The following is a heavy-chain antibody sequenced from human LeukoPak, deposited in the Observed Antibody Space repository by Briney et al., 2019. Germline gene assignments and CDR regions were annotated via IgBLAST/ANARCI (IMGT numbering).Heavy chain of an antibody. CDR1: GFTFSSYD. J-gene: IGHJ4*02. CDR3: AKDSSSWSRKFDY. Sequence: GGSLRLSCAASGFTFSSYDMSWVRQAPRKGLEWVSAIRGSGGSTYYADSVKGRFTISRDNSKNTLYLQMNSLRAEDTAVYYCAKDSSSWSRKFDYWGQGTLVTVSS. CDR2: IRGSGGST. D-gene: IGHD6-13*01. V-gene: IGHV3-23*01.